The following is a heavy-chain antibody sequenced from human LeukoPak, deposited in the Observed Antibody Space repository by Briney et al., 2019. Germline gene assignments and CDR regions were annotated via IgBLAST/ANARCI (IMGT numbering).Heavy chain of an antibody. CDR3: AREMLWTGGSFDY. J-gene: IGHJ4*02. CDR2: ISYDGSNK. Sequence: GGSLRLSCAASGFTFSSYGMHWVRQAPGKGLEWVAVISYDGSNKYYADSVKGRFTISRDNSKNTLYLQMNSLRAEDTAVYYCAREMLWTGGSFDYWGQGTLVTVSS. D-gene: IGHD3/OR15-3a*01. V-gene: IGHV3-30*03. CDR1: GFTFSSYG.